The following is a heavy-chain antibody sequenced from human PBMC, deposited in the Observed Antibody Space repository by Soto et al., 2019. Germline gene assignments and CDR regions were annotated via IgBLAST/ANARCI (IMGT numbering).Heavy chain of an antibody. CDR2: ISSSSSYI. CDR3: ARDKATVTKYPFDY. D-gene: IGHD4-17*01. V-gene: IGHV3-21*01. CDR1: GFTFSSYS. Sequence: GGSLRLSCAASGFTFSSYSMNWVRQAPGKGLEWVSSISSSSSYIYYADSVKGRFTISRDNAKNSLYLQMNSLRAEDTAVYYCARDKATVTKYPFDYWGQGTLVTVSS. J-gene: IGHJ4*02.